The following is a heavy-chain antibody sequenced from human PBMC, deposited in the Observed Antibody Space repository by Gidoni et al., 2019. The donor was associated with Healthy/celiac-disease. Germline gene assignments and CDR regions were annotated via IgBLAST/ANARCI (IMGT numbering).Heavy chain of an antibody. CDR2: IYYSWST. CDR3: ARGGGIRYCSSTSCYTHWFDP. V-gene: IGHV4-31*03. CDR1: GGSLSSGGYY. Sequence: QVQLQESGPGLVKPSQTLSLTCTVSGGSLSSGGYYWSWIRQHPGKGLEWIGYIYYSWSTYYNPSLKSRVTISVDTSKNQFSLKLSSGTAADTAVYYCARGGGIRYCSSTSCYTHWFDPWGQGTLVTVSS. D-gene: IGHD2-2*02. J-gene: IGHJ5*02.